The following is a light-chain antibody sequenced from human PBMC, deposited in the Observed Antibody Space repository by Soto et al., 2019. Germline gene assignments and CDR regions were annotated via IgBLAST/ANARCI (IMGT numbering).Light chain of an antibody. CDR3: NSYTSSTTYV. Sequence: QSALTQPASVSGSPGQSITISCTGTSSDVGGYNSVSWYQQHPGKAPKLMIYEVNNRPSGVSYRFSGSKSGNTASLTISGLQAEDEADYYCNSYTSSTTYVVGSGTKLTVL. J-gene: IGLJ1*01. V-gene: IGLV2-14*01. CDR2: EVN. CDR1: SSDVGGYNS.